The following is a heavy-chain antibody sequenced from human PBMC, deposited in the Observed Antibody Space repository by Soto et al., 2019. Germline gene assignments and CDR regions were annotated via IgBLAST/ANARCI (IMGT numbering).Heavy chain of an antibody. CDR3: ARVRQLVGYFYYYMDV. V-gene: IGHV1-69*02. Sequence: SVKVSCKASGSTFSSYTISWVRQAPGQGLEWMGRIIPILGIANYAQKFQGRVTMTADKSTSTAYMELRGLRSDDTAVYYCARVRQLVGYFYYYMDVWGKGTTVTVSS. J-gene: IGHJ6*03. D-gene: IGHD6-6*01. CDR2: IIPILGIA. CDR1: GSTFSSYT.